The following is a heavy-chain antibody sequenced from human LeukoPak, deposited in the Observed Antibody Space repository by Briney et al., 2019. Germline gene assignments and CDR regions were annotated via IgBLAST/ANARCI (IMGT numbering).Heavy chain of an antibody. CDR3: ARDLNGRAAAGTAIDY. V-gene: IGHV3-21*01. J-gene: IGHJ4*02. CDR2: ISSSSSYI. D-gene: IGHD6-13*01. Sequence: GGSLRLSCAASEFTFSSYSMNWVRQAPGKGLEWVSSISSSSSYIYYADSVKGRFTISRDNAKNSLYLQMNSLRAEDTAVYYCARDLNGRAAAGTAIDYWGQGTLVTVSS. CDR1: EFTFSSYS.